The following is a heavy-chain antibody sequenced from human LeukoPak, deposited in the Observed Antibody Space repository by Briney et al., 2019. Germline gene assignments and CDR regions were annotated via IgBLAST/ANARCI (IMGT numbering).Heavy chain of an antibody. CDR2: ISGSGGST. Sequence: GGSLRLSCAASGFTFSSYAMSWVRQAPGKGLEWVSAISGSGGSTYYADSVKGRFTISRDNSKNTLYLQMNSLRAEDTAVYYCAKEMGYCSSTSCHMGFDYWGQGTLVTVSS. V-gene: IGHV3-23*01. D-gene: IGHD2-2*01. CDR3: AKEMGYCSSTSCHMGFDY. J-gene: IGHJ4*02. CDR1: GFTFSSYA.